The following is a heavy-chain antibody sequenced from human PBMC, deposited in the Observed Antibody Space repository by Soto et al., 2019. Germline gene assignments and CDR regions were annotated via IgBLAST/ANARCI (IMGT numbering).Heavy chain of an antibody. CDR1: GFTFSSYS. Sequence: GGSLRLSCAASGFTFSSYSMSWVRQAPGKGLEGVSAISGSGGSTYYADSVKGRFTISRDNAKNSLYLQMNSLRAEDTAVYYCARVGYSYGYSYYYYYMDVWGKGTTVTVSS. J-gene: IGHJ6*03. D-gene: IGHD5-18*01. CDR2: ISGSGGST. V-gene: IGHV3-23*01. CDR3: ARVGYSYGYSYYYYYMDV.